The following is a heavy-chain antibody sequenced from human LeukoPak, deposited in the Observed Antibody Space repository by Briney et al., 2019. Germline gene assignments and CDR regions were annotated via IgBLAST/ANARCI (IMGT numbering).Heavy chain of an antibody. CDR2: IIPILGIA. Sequence: GASVKVSCKASGGTFSSYAISWVRQAPGQGLEWMGRIIPILGIANYAQKLQGRVTMTTDTSTSTAHMELRSLRSDDTAVYYCARELLYYFDYWGQGTLVTVSS. CDR1: GGTFSSYA. V-gene: IGHV1-69*04. CDR3: ARELLYYFDY. J-gene: IGHJ4*02. D-gene: IGHD2-21*01.